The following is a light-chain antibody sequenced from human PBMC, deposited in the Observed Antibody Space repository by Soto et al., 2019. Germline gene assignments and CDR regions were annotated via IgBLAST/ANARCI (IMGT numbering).Light chain of an antibody. Sequence: ENVLTQSPGTLSLSPGERATLSCRASQSVNNNLAWYQQQPGQAPRLLIYDTSSRATGVPARFSGSGSGTEFTLTISSLQSEDFAVYYCQQYSKWPLTFGGGTKVDI. V-gene: IGKV3-15*01. CDR2: DTS. CDR3: QQYSKWPLT. CDR1: QSVNNN. J-gene: IGKJ4*01.